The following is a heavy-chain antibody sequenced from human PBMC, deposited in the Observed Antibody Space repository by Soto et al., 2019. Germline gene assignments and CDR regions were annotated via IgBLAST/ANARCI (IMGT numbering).Heavy chain of an antibody. CDR3: PRSYSSGWDFDY. D-gene: IGHD6-19*01. CDR1: GGTFSSYA. CDR2: IIPIFGTA. J-gene: IGHJ4*02. V-gene: IGHV1-69*01. Sequence: QVQLVQSGAEVRKPGSSAKVSCKASGGTFSSYAMSWVRQAPGQGLEWMGGIIPIFGTANYAQKFQGRVTTTADESTSTAYMELSSLRSEDTAVYYCPRSYSSGWDFDYWGQGTLVTVSS.